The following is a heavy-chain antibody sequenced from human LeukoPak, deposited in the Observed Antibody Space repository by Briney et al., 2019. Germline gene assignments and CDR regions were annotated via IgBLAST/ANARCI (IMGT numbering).Heavy chain of an antibody. CDR2: LTGSGGNT. Sequence: GRSLRLSCAASVFTFSSYAMSWVRQAPGKGLEWVSGLTGSGGNTYYADSVKGRFTISRDNSTNTLSLQMNSLRAEDAAVYYCVKFRGIQHYNYHMDVWGKGTTVTVSS. D-gene: IGHD3-10*01. V-gene: IGHV3-23*01. CDR3: VKFRGIQHYNYHMDV. CDR1: VFTFSSYA. J-gene: IGHJ6*03.